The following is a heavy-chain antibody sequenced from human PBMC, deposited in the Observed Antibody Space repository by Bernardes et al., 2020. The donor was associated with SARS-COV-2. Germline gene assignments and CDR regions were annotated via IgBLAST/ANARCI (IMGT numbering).Heavy chain of an antibody. Sequence: GSLRLSCATSGFTFSSYWMHWVRQAPGKGLEWVSRISGDGRTTTYADSVKGRFTISRDNAKNTLYLQMDSLRAEDTAIYYCVRGPSDGHGRVEYWGQGTLGTVSS. CDR2: ISGDGRTT. V-gene: IGHV3-74*01. CDR1: GFTFSSYW. CDR3: VRGPSDGHGRVEY. J-gene: IGHJ4*02.